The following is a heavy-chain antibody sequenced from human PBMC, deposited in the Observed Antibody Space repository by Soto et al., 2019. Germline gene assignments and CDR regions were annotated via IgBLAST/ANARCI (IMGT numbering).Heavy chain of an antibody. CDR2: INHSGST. J-gene: IGHJ6*02. Sequence: PSETLSLTCAVYGGSFSGYYWSWIRQPPGKGLEWIGEINHSGSTNYNPSLKSRVTISVDTSKNQFSLKLSSVTAADTAVYYCARGPYYDFWSGYFGPRKTRADYYYYGMDVWGQGTTVTVSS. V-gene: IGHV4-34*01. CDR1: GGSFSGYY. D-gene: IGHD3-3*01. CDR3: ARGPYYDFWSGYFGPRKTRADYYYYGMDV.